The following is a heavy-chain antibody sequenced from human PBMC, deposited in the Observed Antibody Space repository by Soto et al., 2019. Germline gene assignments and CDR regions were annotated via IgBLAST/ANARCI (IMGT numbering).Heavy chain of an antibody. J-gene: IGHJ6*02. D-gene: IGHD3-3*01. Sequence: GGSLRLSCRASGSDFSTYSMNWVRQAPGQGLEWIAYVSLDSDSIQYADSVKGRFTISRDDAENSLYLQMDSLRDEDTATYYCARLYYDYVWGQGTPVTVSS. CDR2: VSLDSDSI. V-gene: IGHV3-48*02. CDR3: ARLYYDYV. CDR1: GSDFSTYS.